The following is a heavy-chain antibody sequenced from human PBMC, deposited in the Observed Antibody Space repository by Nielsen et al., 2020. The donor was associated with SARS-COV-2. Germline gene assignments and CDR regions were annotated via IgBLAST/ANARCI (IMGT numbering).Heavy chain of an antibody. D-gene: IGHD5-18*01. CDR1: GFTFSSYA. V-gene: IGHV3-7*01. J-gene: IGHJ4*02. Sequence: GESLKISCAASGFTFSSYAMHWVRQAPGKGLEWVANIKRDGSEKHYVDSVKGRFTVSRDNTKNSLYLQMNSLRADDTAVYYCANGYSPDYWGQGTLVTVSS. CDR3: ANGYSPDY. CDR2: IKRDGSEK.